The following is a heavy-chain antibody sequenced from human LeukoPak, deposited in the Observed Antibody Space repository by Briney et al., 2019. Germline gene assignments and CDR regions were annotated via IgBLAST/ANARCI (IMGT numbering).Heavy chain of an antibody. CDR1: GFSVSSNY. D-gene: IGHD3-22*01. V-gene: IGHV3-23*01. CDR3: AKVVTYYYDSSGFDY. CDR2: ISGSGGST. Sequence: GGSLRLSCAASGFSVSSNYMSWVRQAPGKGLEWVSAISGSGGSTYYADSVKGRFTISRDNSKNTLYLQMNSLRAEDTAVYYCAKVVTYYYDSSGFDYWGQGTLVTVSS. J-gene: IGHJ4*02.